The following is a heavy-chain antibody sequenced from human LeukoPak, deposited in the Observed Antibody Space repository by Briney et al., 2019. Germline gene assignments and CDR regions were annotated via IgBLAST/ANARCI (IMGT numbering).Heavy chain of an antibody. D-gene: IGHD4-11*01. J-gene: IGHJ4*02. Sequence: GGSLRLSCAASGFTFSSDSMNWVRQAPGKGLEWVSSICSSSSYIYYADSVKGRFTISRDNAKNSLYLQMNSLRAEDTAVYYCARDPYSGLFDYWGQGTLVTVSS. CDR2: ICSSSSYI. CDR3: ARDPYSGLFDY. V-gene: IGHV3-21*01. CDR1: GFTFSSDS.